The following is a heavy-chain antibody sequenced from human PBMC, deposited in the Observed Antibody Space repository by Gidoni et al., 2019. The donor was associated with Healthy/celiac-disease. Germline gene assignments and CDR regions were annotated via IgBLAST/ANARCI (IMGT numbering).Heavy chain of an antibody. Sequence: QVQLQQWGTGLLTSSEPLSLTCAVYGGSFSGYYWSWIRQPPGKGLEWIGEINHSGSTNYNPSLKSRVTISVDTSKNQFSLKLSSVTAADTAVYYCARGNFLFDYWGQGTLVTVSS. CDR1: GGSFSGYY. CDR3: ARGNFLFDY. CDR2: INHSGST. D-gene: IGHD1-20*01. V-gene: IGHV4-34*01. J-gene: IGHJ4*02.